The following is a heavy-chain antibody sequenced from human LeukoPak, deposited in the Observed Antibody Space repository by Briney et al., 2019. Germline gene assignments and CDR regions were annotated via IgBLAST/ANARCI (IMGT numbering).Heavy chain of an antibody. J-gene: IGHJ5*02. CDR2: ISSSSSTI. D-gene: IGHD1-7*01. CDR3: ARDRDWNYNWFDP. Sequence: PGGSLRLSCAASGFTFSSYSMNWVRQAPGKGLEWVSYISSSSSTIYYADSVKGRFTISRDNAKNSLYLQMNSLRAEDTAVYYCARDRDWNYNWFDPWGQGTLVTVSS. CDR1: GFTFSSYS. V-gene: IGHV3-48*04.